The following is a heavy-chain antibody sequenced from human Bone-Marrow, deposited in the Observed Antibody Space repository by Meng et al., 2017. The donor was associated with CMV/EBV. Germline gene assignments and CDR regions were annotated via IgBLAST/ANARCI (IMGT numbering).Heavy chain of an antibody. CDR3: ARESYTDAFEI. J-gene: IGHJ3*02. V-gene: IGHV3-74*01. D-gene: IGHD3-16*01. CDR2: INSEGTSR. Sequence: GESLKISCAASGFTFSNYWMHWVRQVPGQGLVWVSRINSEGTSRSYAGSVKGRFTTSRDNAENTLYLHMNSLRVDDTAVYYCARESYTDAFEIWGQGIMVTVSS. CDR1: GFTFSNYW.